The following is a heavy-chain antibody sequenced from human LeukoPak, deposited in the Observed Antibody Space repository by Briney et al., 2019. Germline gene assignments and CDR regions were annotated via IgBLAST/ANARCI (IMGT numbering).Heavy chain of an antibody. V-gene: IGHV3-7*01. CDR1: GFTFTTYW. D-gene: IGHD4-17*01. CDR2: INQDGTEK. J-gene: IGHJ4*02. Sequence: GGSLRLSCAASGFTFTTYWMSWVRQLPGKGLEWVANINQDGTEKYYVDSVKGRFTISRDNAKNSLYLQMNSLRAEDTAVYYCARDLGYGDYYFDYWGQGTLVTVSS. CDR3: ARDLGYGDYYFDY.